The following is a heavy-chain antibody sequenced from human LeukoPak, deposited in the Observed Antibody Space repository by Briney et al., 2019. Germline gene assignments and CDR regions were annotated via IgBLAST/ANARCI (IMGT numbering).Heavy chain of an antibody. J-gene: IGHJ4*02. CDR3: AKDRSIGTYYTFDH. D-gene: IGHD1-26*01. Sequence: GGTLRLSCAASGFTFTNYAMTWVRQAPGKGLEWVSSISASGVMTYYADSVKGRFTVSRDNSKNSLYLQMSSLTAADTAVYYCAKDRSIGTYYTFDHWGQGTLVTVSS. CDR1: GFTFTNYA. CDR2: ISASGVMT. V-gene: IGHV3-23*01.